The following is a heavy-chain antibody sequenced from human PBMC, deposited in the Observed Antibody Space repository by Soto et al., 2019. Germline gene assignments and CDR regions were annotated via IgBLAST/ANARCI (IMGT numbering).Heavy chain of an antibody. CDR3: ASQMGTPALCCMDV. D-gene: IGHD7-27*01. Sequence: GGALRLSCAASGFTFSSYAMHWGRQAPGKGLEWVAVISYDGSNKYYADSVKGRFTISRDNSKNTLYLQMNSLRAEDTAVYYCASQMGTPALCCMDVWGQGTTVTVSS. CDR1: GFTFSSYA. J-gene: IGHJ6*02. V-gene: IGHV3-30-3*01. CDR2: ISYDGSNK.